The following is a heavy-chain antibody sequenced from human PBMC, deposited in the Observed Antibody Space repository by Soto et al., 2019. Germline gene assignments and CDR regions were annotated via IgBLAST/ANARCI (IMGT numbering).Heavy chain of an antibody. Sequence: QVQLQQWGAGLLKPSETLSLTCAVYGGSFSGYYWSWIRQPPGKGLEWIGEINHSGSTNYNPSLKSRFTISVDTSKNQFSLKLSSVTAADTAVYYCAREPRPYYYGSGDAFDIWGQGTMVTVSS. CDR1: GGSFSGYY. V-gene: IGHV4-34*01. J-gene: IGHJ3*02. D-gene: IGHD3-10*01. CDR2: INHSGST. CDR3: AREPRPYYYGSGDAFDI.